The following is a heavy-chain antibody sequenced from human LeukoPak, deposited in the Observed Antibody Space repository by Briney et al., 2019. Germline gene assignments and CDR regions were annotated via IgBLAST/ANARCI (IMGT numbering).Heavy chain of an antibody. CDR2: IYSTGST. D-gene: IGHD6-13*01. CDR3: ARGSGRYSSSWPLDY. V-gene: IGHV4-59*12. Sequence: SETLSLTCTVSGGSISSYYWSWIRQPSGKGLEWIGYIYSTGSTNYSPSLKSRVTISVDTSKNRFSLKLNSVTAADTAVYYCARGSGRYSSSWPLDYWGQGTLVTVSS. J-gene: IGHJ4*02. CDR1: GGSISSYY.